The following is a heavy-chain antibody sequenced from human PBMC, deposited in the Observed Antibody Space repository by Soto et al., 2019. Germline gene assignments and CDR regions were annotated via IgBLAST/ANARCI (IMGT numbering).Heavy chain of an antibody. CDR1: GFTFSSYG. Sequence: QVQLVESGGGVVQPGRSLRLSCAASGFTFSSYGMHWVRQAPGKGLEWVAVIWYDGSNKYYADSVKGRFTSSRDNSKYTLYLQMNSLRAEDTAVYYCARDRVVVTEEHAFDICGQGTMVTVSS. CDR3: ARDRVVVTEEHAFDI. J-gene: IGHJ3*02. CDR2: IWYDGSNK. D-gene: IGHD2-21*02. V-gene: IGHV3-33*01.